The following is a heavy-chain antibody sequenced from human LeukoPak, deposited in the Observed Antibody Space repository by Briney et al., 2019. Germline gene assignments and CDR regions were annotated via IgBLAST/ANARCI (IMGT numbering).Heavy chain of an antibody. V-gene: IGHV4-34*01. CDR1: GGSFSGYY. J-gene: IGHJ4*02. CDR2: INHSGST. CDR3: ASHVEMATINVGYFDY. D-gene: IGHD5-24*01. Sequence: SETLSLTCAAYGGSFSGYYWSWIRQPPGKGLEWIGEINHSGSTNYNPSLKSRVTISVDTSKNQFSLKLSSVTAADTAVYYCASHVEMATINVGYFDYWGQGTLVTVSS.